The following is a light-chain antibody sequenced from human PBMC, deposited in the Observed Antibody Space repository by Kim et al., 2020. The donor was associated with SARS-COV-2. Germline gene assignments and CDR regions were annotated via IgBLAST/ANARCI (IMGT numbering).Light chain of an antibody. CDR1: QSISSN. Sequence: LSVSPGESATLSCRASQSISSNLAWYQQKPGQAPRLLIYGASTRATDIPVRFSGSGSGTEFTLTISSLQSEDFVVYYCQQYHNMQTFGQGTKLEIK. J-gene: IGKJ2*01. V-gene: IGKV3-15*01. CDR3: QQYHNMQT. CDR2: GAS.